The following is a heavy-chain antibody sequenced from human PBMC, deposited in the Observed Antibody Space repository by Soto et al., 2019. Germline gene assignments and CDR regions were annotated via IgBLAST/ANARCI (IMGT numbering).Heavy chain of an antibody. CDR3: ARADFWSGYYTGNFDY. Sequence: PGESLKISCKGSGYSFTSYWIGWVRQMPGKGLEWMGIIYPGDSDTRYSPSFQGQVTISADKSISTAYLQWSSLKASDTAMYYCARADFWSGYYTGNFDYWGQGTLVTVSS. CDR1: GYSFTSYW. J-gene: IGHJ4*02. D-gene: IGHD3-3*01. CDR2: IYPGDSDT. V-gene: IGHV5-51*01.